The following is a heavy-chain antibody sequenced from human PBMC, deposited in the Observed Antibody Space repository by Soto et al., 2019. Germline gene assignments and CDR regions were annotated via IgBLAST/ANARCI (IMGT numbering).Heavy chain of an antibody. D-gene: IGHD4-4*01. Sequence: EVQLLESGGGLIQPGGSLRLSCAASGFAFSRGAMAWVRQAPEKGLEWVSSISEGGGTTFYAGSVEGRFTISRDNSKNTLYPQMNSVRADDTAVYYCAKGGYRHADAWGRGTLVTVPS. CDR2: ISEGGGTT. J-gene: IGHJ5*02. CDR1: GFAFSRGA. V-gene: IGHV3-23*01. CDR3: AKGGYRHADA.